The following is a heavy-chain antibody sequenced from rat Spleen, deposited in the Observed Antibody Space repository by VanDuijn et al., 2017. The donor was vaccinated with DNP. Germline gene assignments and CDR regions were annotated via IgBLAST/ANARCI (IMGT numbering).Heavy chain of an antibody. D-gene: IGHD1-11*01. CDR2: ISYNGGTP. CDR3: ARLRSRGFDY. J-gene: IGHJ2*01. Sequence: EVLLVESDGGLVQPGRSLKLSCAVSGFTFSDYYMAWVRQAPATGLEWVATISYNGGTPYYRDSVKGRFTISRENAKSTLYLQMDSLRSEDTATYYCARLRSRGFDYWGQGVMVTVSS. CDR1: GFTFSDYY. V-gene: IGHV5-29*01.